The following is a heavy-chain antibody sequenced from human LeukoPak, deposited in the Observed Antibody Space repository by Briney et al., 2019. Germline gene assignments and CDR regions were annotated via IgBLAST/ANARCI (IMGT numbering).Heavy chain of an antibody. V-gene: IGHV3-23*01. CDR2: ISGSGGST. D-gene: IGHD2-2*01. CDR3: AKPLGYCSSTSCHDWDFDY. Sequence: PGGSLRLSCAASGFTFSSYAMSWARQAPGKGLEWVSAISGSGGSTYYADSVKGRFTISRDNSKNTLYLQMNSLRAEDTAVYYCAKPLGYCSSTSCHDWDFDYWGQGTLVTVSS. J-gene: IGHJ4*02. CDR1: GFTFSSYA.